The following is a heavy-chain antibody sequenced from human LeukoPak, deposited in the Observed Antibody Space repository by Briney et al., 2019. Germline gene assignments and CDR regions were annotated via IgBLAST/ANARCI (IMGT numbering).Heavy chain of an antibody. CDR2: IIPIFATP. J-gene: IGHJ4*02. CDR3: ARRGDTTRDWGGYYFDY. D-gene: IGHD3/OR15-3a*01. CDR1: GGTLNTYS. Sequence: WASVKVSCKASGGTLNTYSISWVPQAPGQALEWMGRIIPIFATPNYAQKSQGRVTINADKPTSTPYMELSSLRSEDRDVYYCARRGDTTRDWGGYYFDYWGQGPLVTVAS. V-gene: IGHV1-69*06.